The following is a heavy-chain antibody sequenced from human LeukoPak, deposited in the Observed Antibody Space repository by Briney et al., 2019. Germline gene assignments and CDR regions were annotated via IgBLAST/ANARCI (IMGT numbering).Heavy chain of an antibody. CDR2: IWYDGSNK. J-gene: IGHJ6*02. CDR3: ARVDCSRASCWDYYYTMDD. V-gene: IGHV3-33*01. Sequence: GRSLRLSCAASGFTFSSYDMHWVRQAPGKGLEWVAVIWYDGSNKYFADSVKGRFTISRDNSKNTLYLQMSSLRAEDTAMYYCARVDCSRASCWDYYYTMDDWGQGTTVTVSS. CDR1: GFTFSSYD. D-gene: IGHD2-2*01.